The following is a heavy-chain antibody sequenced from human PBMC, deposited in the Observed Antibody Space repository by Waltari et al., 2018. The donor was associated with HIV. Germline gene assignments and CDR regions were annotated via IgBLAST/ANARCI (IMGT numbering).Heavy chain of an antibody. CDR2: INHSGST. J-gene: IGHJ4*02. CDR1: GGSFSGYY. Sequence: QVQLQQWGAGLLKPSETLSLTCAVYGGSFSGYYWSWIRPPPGQGLEWIGEINHSGSTNYNPSLKSRVTISVDTSKNQFSLKLSSVTAADTAVYYCARGEGGAYDSSGYHYYFDYWGQGTLVTVSS. CDR3: ARGEGGAYDSSGYHYYFDY. V-gene: IGHV4-34*01. D-gene: IGHD3-22*01.